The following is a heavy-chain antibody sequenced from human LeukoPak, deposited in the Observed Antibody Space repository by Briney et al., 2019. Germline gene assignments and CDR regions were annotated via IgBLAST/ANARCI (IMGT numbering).Heavy chain of an antibody. J-gene: IGHJ4*02. CDR2: IIPIFGTA. Sequence: SSVKVSCKASGGTFSSYAISWVRQAPGQGLEWMGGIIPIFGTANYAQKFQGRVTITADKSTSTAYMELSSLRSDDTAVYYCARSWRFCSGDSCYPIDYWGQGTLVTVSS. V-gene: IGHV1-69*06. CDR3: ARSWRFCSGDSCYPIDY. D-gene: IGHD2-15*01. CDR1: GGTFSSYA.